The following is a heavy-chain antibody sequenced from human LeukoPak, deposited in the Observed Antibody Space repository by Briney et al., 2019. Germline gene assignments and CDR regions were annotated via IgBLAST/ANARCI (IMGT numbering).Heavy chain of an antibody. CDR2: ISSNGGST. V-gene: IGHV3-64*01. Sequence: GGSLRLSCAASGFTFSSYAMHWVRQAPGKGLEYVSAISSNGGSTYYANSVKGRFTISRDNSKNTLYLQMGSLRAEDMAVYYCAMSSGEQWRPFDYSGQGTLVTVSS. CDR1: GFTFSSYA. J-gene: IGHJ4*02. D-gene: IGHD6-19*01. CDR3: AMSSGEQWRPFDY.